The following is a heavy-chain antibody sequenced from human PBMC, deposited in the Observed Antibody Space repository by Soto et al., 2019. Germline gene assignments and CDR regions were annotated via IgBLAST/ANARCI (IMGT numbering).Heavy chain of an antibody. CDR1: GGSFNRHT. J-gene: IGHJ4*02. V-gene: IGHV1-69*01. CDR2: IIPIFGTA. Sequence: QVQLVQSGAEVRKPGSSVRVSCKASGGSFNRHTIRWVRQAPGQVLEWMGGIIPIFGTANHAQKFQGRVTIIADESKSTVYMELSSLRSDDTAIYYCARGWGYDSTDYYYSYWGQGTLVIVSS. CDR3: ARGWGYDSTDYYYSY. D-gene: IGHD3-22*01.